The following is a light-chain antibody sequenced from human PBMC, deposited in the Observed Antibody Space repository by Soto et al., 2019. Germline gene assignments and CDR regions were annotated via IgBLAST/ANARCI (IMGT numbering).Light chain of an antibody. V-gene: IGLV2-14*01. Sequence: QSALAQPASVSGSPGQSITISCTGTGSDVGDYESVSWYQHHPSKAPKLMIYEVSNRFPGVSDRFSGSKSGNTASLTISGIQGEDEADYYCSSLTTTNSLIFGTGTKLTVL. CDR2: EVS. J-gene: IGLJ2*01. CDR3: SSLTTTNSLI. CDR1: GSDVGDYES.